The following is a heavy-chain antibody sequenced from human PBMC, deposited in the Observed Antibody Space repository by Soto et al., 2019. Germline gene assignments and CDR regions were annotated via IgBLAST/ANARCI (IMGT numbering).Heavy chain of an antibody. V-gene: IGHV3-23*01. D-gene: IGHD6-13*01. J-gene: IGHJ4*02. CDR1: GFTFNRHA. CDR2: LSDSGGSI. CDR3: ARVHSSSYHYFDY. Sequence: QPGGSLRLSCTASGFTFNRHAMTWVRQAPGKGLEWVSGLSDSGGSIYYADSVKGRFTISRDNSKNTLYLQMSSLRAEDTAVYYCARVHSSSYHYFDYWGQGTQVTVS.